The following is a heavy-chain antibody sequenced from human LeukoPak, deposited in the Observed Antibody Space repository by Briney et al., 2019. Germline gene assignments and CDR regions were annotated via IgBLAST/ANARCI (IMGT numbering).Heavy chain of an antibody. J-gene: IGHJ6*02. D-gene: IGHD3-3*01. CDR3: ARAPYDFWSGYHPYYYYYGMDV. Sequence: APVKGSCTASGYTFTSYGISWVRQAPGQGLEWMGWISAYNGNTNYAQKLQGRVTMTTDTSTSTAYMELRSLRSDDTAVYYCARAPYDFWSGYHPYYYYYGMDVWGQGATVTVAS. CDR2: ISAYNGNT. V-gene: IGHV1-18*01. CDR1: GYTFTSYG.